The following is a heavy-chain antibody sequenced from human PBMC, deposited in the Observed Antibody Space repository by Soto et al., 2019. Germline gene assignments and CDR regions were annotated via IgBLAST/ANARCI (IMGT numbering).Heavy chain of an antibody. CDR2: IIPILGTA. CDR1: GGIFSSYA. D-gene: IGHD1-26*01. J-gene: IGHJ6*02. CDR3: AREWGANDYYYYGMDV. V-gene: IGHV1-69*01. Sequence: QVQLVQSGAEVKKPGSSVKVSCKASGGIFSSYAISWMRQAPGQGLEWMGGIIPILGTANYAQKFQGRVTITADESTSTAYMELSSLRSEDTAVYYCAREWGANDYYYYGMDVLCQGTTVTVSS.